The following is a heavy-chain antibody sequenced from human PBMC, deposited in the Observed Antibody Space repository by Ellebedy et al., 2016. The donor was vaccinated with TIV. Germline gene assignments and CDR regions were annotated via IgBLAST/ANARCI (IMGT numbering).Heavy chain of an antibody. J-gene: IGHJ4*02. CDR1: GFTFGDYA. CDR3: SRGMTIPGARYYFDY. Sequence: GESLKISCTASGFTFGDYAMSWFRQAPGKGLEWVGFIRNDGTTEFAASVKGRFTFSRDDSNSIAYLQMSSLKTEDTAVYYCSRGMTIPGARYYFDYWGQGTLVTVSS. V-gene: IGHV3-49*03. D-gene: IGHD2-2*02. CDR2: IRNDGTT.